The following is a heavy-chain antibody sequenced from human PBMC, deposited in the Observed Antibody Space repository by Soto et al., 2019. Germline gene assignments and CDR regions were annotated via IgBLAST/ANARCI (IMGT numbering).Heavy chain of an antibody. CDR2: IYVTGAV. CDR1: GAALNSGNYY. Sequence: PSETLSLTCSVSGAALNSGNYYWSWIRQVPGKGLEWIGHIYVTGAVDYNPSLRDRITISQDTSERQFSLNLRLVTAADTAVYYCARLRIATNNYKWFDPWGQRTLVTVSS. CDR3: ARLRIATNNYKWFDP. J-gene: IGHJ5*02. V-gene: IGHV4-31*03. D-gene: IGHD2-21*01.